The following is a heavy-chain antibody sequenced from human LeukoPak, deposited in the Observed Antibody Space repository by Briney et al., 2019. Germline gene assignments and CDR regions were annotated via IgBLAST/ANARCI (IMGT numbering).Heavy chain of an antibody. J-gene: IGHJ4*02. CDR3: AKGAYDYIEMGYFDS. D-gene: IGHD5-12*01. CDR2: LIGSSGST. V-gene: IGHV3-23*01. CDR1: GFTSTNYA. Sequence: PGGSLRLSCAASGFTSTNYAMNWVRQAPGKGLEWVSVLIGSSGSTDYADSVKGRFTISRDKSKNTLFLQMNSLRAEDTAIYFCAKGAYDYIEMGYFDSWGQGTLVTVSP.